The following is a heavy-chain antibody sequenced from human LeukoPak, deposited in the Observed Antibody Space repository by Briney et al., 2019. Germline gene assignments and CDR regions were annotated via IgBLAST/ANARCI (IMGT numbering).Heavy chain of an antibody. CDR3: ARDAYVASEFYFDY. V-gene: IGHV4-30-4*08. J-gene: IGHJ4*02. CDR1: GGSISSGDYY. CDR2: IYYSGST. Sequence: PSGALSLTCTVSGGSISSGDYYWSWIRQPPGKCLEWIGYIYYSGSTYYNPSLKSRVTISVDTSKNQFSLKLSSVTAADTAVYYCARDAYVASEFYFDYWGQGTLVTVSP. D-gene: IGHD2-15*01.